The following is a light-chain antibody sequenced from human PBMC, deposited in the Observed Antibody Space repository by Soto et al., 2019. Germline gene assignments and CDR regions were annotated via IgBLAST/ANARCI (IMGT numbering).Light chain of an antibody. Sequence: QSALTQPASVSGSPGQSITISCTGTSSDVGGYDYVSWYQQHPGRAPKLMIFEVSNRPSGVSDRFSGSKSGNTASLTISGLQTEDEADYYCCSYAGSRTYLFGTGTKLTVL. V-gene: IGLV2-14*01. CDR2: EVS. CDR1: SSDVGGYDY. J-gene: IGLJ1*01. CDR3: CSYAGSRTYL.